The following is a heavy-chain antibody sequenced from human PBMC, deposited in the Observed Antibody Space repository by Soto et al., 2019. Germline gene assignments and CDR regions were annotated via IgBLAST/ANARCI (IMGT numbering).Heavy chain of an antibody. CDR3: TRGPYGTGGDYYYGMDV. V-gene: IGHV3-53*04. D-gene: IGHD3-10*01. J-gene: IGHJ6*02. CDR2: IYSGGST. Sequence: EVQLVESGGGLVQPGGSLRLSCAVSGLTVSSNYMSWVRQAPGEGLEWVSVIYSGGSTFYADSVKGRFTISRDSSKNTLYLQMNSLRGEDTAVYYCTRGPYGTGGDYYYGMDVWGQGTTVTVSS. CDR1: GLTVSSNY.